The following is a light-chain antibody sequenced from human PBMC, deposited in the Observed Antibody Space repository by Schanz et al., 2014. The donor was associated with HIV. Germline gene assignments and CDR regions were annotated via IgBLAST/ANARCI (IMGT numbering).Light chain of an antibody. CDR2: GAS. V-gene: IGKV3-20*01. CDR1: QSVSSSY. J-gene: IGKJ4*01. Sequence: EIVMTQSPATLYVSPGEGATLSCRASQSVSSSYLAWYQQKPGQAPRLLIYGASSRATGIPDRFSGSGSGTDFTLTISRLEPEDFAVYYCQQGGSWPLTFGGGTTVEIK. CDR3: QQGGSWPLT.